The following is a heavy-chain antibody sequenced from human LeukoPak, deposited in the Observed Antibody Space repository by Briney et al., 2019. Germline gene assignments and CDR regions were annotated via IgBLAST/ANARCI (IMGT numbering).Heavy chain of an antibody. CDR2: IIPIFGTA. CDR3: ARERGDRDTFDI. J-gene: IGHJ3*02. V-gene: IGHV1-69*06. D-gene: IGHD7-27*01. CDR1: GGTFSSYA. Sequence: SVKVSCKASGGTFSSYAISWVRQAPGQGLEWMGGIIPIFGTANYAQKFQGRVTITADKSTSTAYMELSSLRSEDTAVYYCARERGDRDTFDIWGQGTMVTVSS.